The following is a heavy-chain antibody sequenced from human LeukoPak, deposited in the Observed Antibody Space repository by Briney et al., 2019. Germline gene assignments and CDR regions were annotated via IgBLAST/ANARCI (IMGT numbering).Heavy chain of an antibody. V-gene: IGHV3-30-3*01. CDR1: GFTFSSYA. D-gene: IGHD3-10*01. CDR2: ISYDGNNK. Sequence: GGSLRLSCAASGFTFSSYAMHWVRQAPGKGLECVALISYDGNNKYYADSVKGRFTISRDNSKNTLHLQMNSLRAEDTAIYYCARDAYYYGLGSYGPFDYWGQGTLVTVSS. CDR3: ARDAYYYGLGSYGPFDY. J-gene: IGHJ4*02.